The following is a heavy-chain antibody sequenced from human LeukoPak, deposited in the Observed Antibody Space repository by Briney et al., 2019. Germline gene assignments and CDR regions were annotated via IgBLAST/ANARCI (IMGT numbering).Heavy chain of an antibody. CDR2: ISGSGGST. CDR3: AKDAYPTTGTLFDY. Sequence: GGSLRLSCAASGFTFSNAWMSWVRQAPGKGREWVSAISGSGGSTYYADSVKGRFTISRDNSKNTLYLQINSLRAEDTAVYYCAKDAYPTTGTLFDYWGQGTLVTVSS. V-gene: IGHV3-23*01. CDR1: GFTFSNAW. J-gene: IGHJ4*02. D-gene: IGHD1-1*01.